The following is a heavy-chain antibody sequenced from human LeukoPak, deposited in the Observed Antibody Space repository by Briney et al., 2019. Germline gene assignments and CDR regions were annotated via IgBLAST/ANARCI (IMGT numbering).Heavy chain of an antibody. V-gene: IGHV4-59*08. Sequence: PSETLSLTCTVSGGSISSYYWSWIRQPPGKGLEWIGYIYYGGSTNYNPSLKSRVTISVDTSKNQFSLKLSSVTAADTAVYYCARHLNSVSNAFDIWGQGTMVTVSS. D-gene: IGHD4-23*01. J-gene: IGHJ3*02. CDR2: IYYGGST. CDR1: GGSISSYY. CDR3: ARHLNSVSNAFDI.